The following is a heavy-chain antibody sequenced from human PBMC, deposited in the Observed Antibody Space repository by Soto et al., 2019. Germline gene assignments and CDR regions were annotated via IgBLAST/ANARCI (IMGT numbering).Heavy chain of an antibody. D-gene: IGHD3-22*01. CDR1: GGTFSSYA. CDR3: AREKYYDSSGYNSGAFDI. Sequence: ASVKVSCKASGGTFSSYAISWVRQAPGQGLEWMGGIIPIFGTANYAQKFQGRVTITADESTSTAYMELSSLRSEDTAVYYCAREKYYDSSGYNSGAFDIWGQGTMVTVSS. CDR2: IIPIFGTA. V-gene: IGHV1-69*13. J-gene: IGHJ3*02.